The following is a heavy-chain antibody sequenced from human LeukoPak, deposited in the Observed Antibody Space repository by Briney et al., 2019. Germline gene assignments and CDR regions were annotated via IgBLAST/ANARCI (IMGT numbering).Heavy chain of an antibody. V-gene: IGHV3-9*01. CDR3: AKGLYGDYVRAFDI. J-gene: IGHJ3*02. CDR2: ISWNSGSI. D-gene: IGHD4-17*01. CDR1: GFTFDDYA. Sequence: GRSLRLSCAASGFTFDDYAMHWVRQAPGKGLEWVSGISWNSGSIGYADSVKGRFTISRDNAKNSLYLQMNSLRAEDTALYYCAKGLYGDYVRAFDIWGQGTMVTVSS.